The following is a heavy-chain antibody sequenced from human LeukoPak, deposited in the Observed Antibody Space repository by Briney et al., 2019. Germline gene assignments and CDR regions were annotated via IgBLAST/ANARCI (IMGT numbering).Heavy chain of an antibody. CDR1: GGSFSGYY. D-gene: IGHD6-13*01. J-gene: IGHJ6*02. CDR2: INHSGST. V-gene: IGHV4-34*01. CDR3: ARLAAADGTYYYYYGMDV. Sequence: PSETLSLTCAVYGGSFSGYYWSWIRQPPGKGLEWIGEINHSGSTNYNPSLKSRVTISVDTSKNQFSLKLSSVTAADTAVYYCARLAAADGTYYYYYGMDVWGQGTTVTVSS.